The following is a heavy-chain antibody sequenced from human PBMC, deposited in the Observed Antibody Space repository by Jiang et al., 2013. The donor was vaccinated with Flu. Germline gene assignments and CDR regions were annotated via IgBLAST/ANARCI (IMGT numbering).Heavy chain of an antibody. CDR2: IYPGDSDT. D-gene: IGHD2-21*02. CDR3: ARRVNCGGDCYSVIFDY. CDR1: GYSFTSYW. Sequence: GAEVKKPGESLKISCKGSGYSFTSYWIGWVRQMPGKGLEWMGIIYPGDSDTRYSPSFQGQVTISADKSISTAYLQWSSLKASDTAMYYCARRVNCGGDCYSVIFDYWGQGTLVTVSS. J-gene: IGHJ4*02. V-gene: IGHV5-51*03.